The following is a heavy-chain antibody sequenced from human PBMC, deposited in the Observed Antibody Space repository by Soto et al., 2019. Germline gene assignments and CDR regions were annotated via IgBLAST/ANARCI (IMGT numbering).Heavy chain of an antibody. V-gene: IGHV4-4*07. Sequence: QVQLQESGPGLVKPSETLSLTCTVSGGSISSYYWSWIRQPAGKGLEWIGRIYTSGSTNYNPSLKSRVTMSVDTSKNQFSLKLSSVTAADTAVYYCARDRSVRYYYDSSGYYPYWYFDLWGRGTLGTVSS. CDR1: GGSISSYY. CDR2: IYTSGST. D-gene: IGHD3-22*01. CDR3: ARDRSVRYYYDSSGYYPYWYFDL. J-gene: IGHJ2*01.